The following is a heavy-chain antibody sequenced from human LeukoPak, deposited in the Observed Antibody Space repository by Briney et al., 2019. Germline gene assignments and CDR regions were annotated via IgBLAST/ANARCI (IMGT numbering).Heavy chain of an antibody. J-gene: IGHJ4*02. CDR3: ARESRLYYGSGSYWIDY. CDR1: GYTFTGYY. V-gene: IGHV1-2*06. CDR2: INPNSGGT. Sequence: ASVKVSCKASGYTFTGYYMHWVRQAPGQGLEWMGRINPNSGGTNYAQKFQGRVTMTRDTSISTAYMELSRLRSDDTAVYYCARESRLYYGSGSYWIDYWGQGTLVTVSS. D-gene: IGHD3-10*01.